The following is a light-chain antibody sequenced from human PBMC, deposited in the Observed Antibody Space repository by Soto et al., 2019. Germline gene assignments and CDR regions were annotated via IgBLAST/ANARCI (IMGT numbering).Light chain of an antibody. Sequence: DITISHSPSNLSVSPGERATLTCRASQSVSSNLAWYQQKPGQAPRLLIYGASTRATGIPARFSGSGSGTEFTLTISSLQSEDFAVYYCQQYNNWWTFGQGTKVAIK. CDR1: QSVSSN. CDR3: QQYNNWWT. CDR2: GAS. J-gene: IGKJ1*01. V-gene: IGKV3-15*01.